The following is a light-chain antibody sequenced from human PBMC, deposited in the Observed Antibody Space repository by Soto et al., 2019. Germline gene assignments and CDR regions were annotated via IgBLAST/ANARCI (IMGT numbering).Light chain of an antibody. CDR1: SSNIGKNF. Sequence: QSVLTQPPSASETPGQRVTISCSGSSSNIGKNFVSWYQHLPGAAPKLLIYRNDQRPSGVPDRFSGSKSGTSASLAISGLRSDDESDYYCAAWDASLNGPIFGGGTKLTVL. J-gene: IGLJ2*01. V-gene: IGLV1-47*01. CDR3: AAWDASLNGPI. CDR2: RND.